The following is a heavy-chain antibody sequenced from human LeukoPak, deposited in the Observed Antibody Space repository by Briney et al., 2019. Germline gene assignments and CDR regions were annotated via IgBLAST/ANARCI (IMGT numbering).Heavy chain of an antibody. CDR1: GFTFSSYA. J-gene: IGHJ3*02. Sequence: GGSLRLSYAASGFTFSSYAMSWVRQAPGKGLEWVSAISGSGGSTYYADSVKGRFTISRDNSKNTLYLQMNSLRAEDTAVYYCAKDLNTMIVVVIDAFDIWGQGTMVTVSS. D-gene: IGHD3-22*01. CDR2: ISGSGGST. CDR3: AKDLNTMIVVVIDAFDI. V-gene: IGHV3-23*01.